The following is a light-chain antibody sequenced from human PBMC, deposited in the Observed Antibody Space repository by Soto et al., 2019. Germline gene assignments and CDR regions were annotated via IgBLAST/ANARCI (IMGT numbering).Light chain of an antibody. CDR1: QSVSSNF. Sequence: VLTQSTGTLSLSPGERATLSCRASQSVSSNFLAWYQQKPGQAPRLLISGASSRATGIPDRFSGSGSGTDFTLTISRLEPEDFAVYYCQQYGNSPRTFGQGTKVDIK. CDR3: QQYGNSPRT. V-gene: IGKV3-20*01. J-gene: IGKJ1*01. CDR2: GAS.